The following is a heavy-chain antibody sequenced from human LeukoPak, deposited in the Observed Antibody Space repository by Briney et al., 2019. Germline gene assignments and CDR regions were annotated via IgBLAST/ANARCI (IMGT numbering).Heavy chain of an antibody. Sequence: GASVKVSCKASGYTFTSYGISWVRQAPERGLEWMGWISAYNGNTNYAQKLQGRVTMTTDTSTSTAYMELRSLRSDDTAVYYCARERDYDILTGPWYYYGMDVWGQGTTVTISS. CDR3: ARERDYDILTGPWYYYGMDV. CDR1: GYTFTSYG. CDR2: ISAYNGNT. V-gene: IGHV1-18*01. J-gene: IGHJ6*02. D-gene: IGHD3-9*01.